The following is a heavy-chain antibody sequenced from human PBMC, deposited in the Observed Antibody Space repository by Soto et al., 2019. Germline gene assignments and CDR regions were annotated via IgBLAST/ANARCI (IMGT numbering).Heavy chain of an antibody. D-gene: IGHD6-6*01. V-gene: IGHV3-33*01. CDR2: IWYDGSNK. J-gene: IGHJ6*02. CDR3: ARDGYSSSPRGMDV. Sequence: PGGSLRLSCAASGFTFSSYGMHWVRQAPGKGLEWVAVIWYDGSNKYYADSVKGRFTISRDNSKNTLYLQMNSLRAEDTAVYYCARDGYSSSPRGMDVWGQGTTVTVSS. CDR1: GFTFSSYG.